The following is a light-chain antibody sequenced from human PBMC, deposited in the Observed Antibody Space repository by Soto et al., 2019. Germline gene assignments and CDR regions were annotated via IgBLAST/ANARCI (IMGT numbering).Light chain of an antibody. CDR3: QQYGSSPWA. Sequence: EIVLTQSPGTLSLSSGERATLSCRASQSVSSSYLAWYQQKPGQAPRLLIYGASSRATGIPDRFSGSGSGTDFTLTISRLEPEDFAVYYCQQYGSSPWAFGQGTKVGIK. CDR2: GAS. V-gene: IGKV3-20*01. J-gene: IGKJ1*01. CDR1: QSVSSSY.